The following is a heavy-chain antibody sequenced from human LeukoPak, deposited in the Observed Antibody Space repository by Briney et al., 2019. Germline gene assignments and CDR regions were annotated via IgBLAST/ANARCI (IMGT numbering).Heavy chain of an antibody. J-gene: IGHJ5*02. CDR2: TYTSGST. CDR1: GGSISSGSYY. CDR3: ARARGRFLEWPAGWFDP. V-gene: IGHV4-61*02. Sequence: PSQTLSLTCTVSGGSISSGSYYWIWIRQPAGKGLEWIGRTYTSGSTNYNPSLKSPVTISVDTSKNQFSLKLSSVTAADTAVYYCARARGRFLEWPAGWFDPWGQGALVTVSS. D-gene: IGHD3-3*01.